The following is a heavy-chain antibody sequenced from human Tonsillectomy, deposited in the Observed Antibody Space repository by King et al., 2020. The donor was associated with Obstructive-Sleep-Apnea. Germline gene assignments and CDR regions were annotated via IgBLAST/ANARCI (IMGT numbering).Heavy chain of an antibody. CDR3: AKDREQWLGPYFDY. CDR2: ISYDGSNK. CDR1: GFTFSSYG. Sequence: VQLVESGGGVVQPGRSLRLSCAASGFTFSSYGMHWVRQAPGKGLEWVAVISYDGSNKYYADSVKGRFTISRDNSKNTLYLQMNSLRAEDTAVYYCAKDREQWLGPYFDYWGQGTLVTVSS. V-gene: IGHV3-30*18. J-gene: IGHJ4*02. D-gene: IGHD6-19*01.